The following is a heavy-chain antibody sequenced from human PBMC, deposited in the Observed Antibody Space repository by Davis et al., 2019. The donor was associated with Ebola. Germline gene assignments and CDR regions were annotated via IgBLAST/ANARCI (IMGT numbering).Heavy chain of an antibody. CDR1: GGTFSSYA. Sequence: AASVKVSCKASGGTFSSYAISWVRQAPGQGLEWMGRIIPILGIPNYAQKFQGRVTITADKSTSTAYMELSSLRSEDTAVYYCAREGGIVVVPAAGWFDPWGQGILVTVSS. V-gene: IGHV1-69*04. CDR2: IIPILGIP. J-gene: IGHJ5*02. CDR3: AREGGIVVVPAAGWFDP. D-gene: IGHD2-2*01.